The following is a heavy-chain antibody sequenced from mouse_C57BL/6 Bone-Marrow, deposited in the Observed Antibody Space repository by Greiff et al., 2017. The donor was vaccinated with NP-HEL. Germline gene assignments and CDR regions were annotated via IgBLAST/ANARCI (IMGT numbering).Heavy chain of an antibody. V-gene: IGHV5-12*01. D-gene: IGHD1-3*01. CDR3: ARHITMDY. CDR2: ISIGGGST. J-gene: IGHJ4*01. CDR1: GFTFSDYY. Sequence: EVKLVESGGGLEQPGESLKLSCAASGFTFSDYYMYWVRQTPEKRLEWVAYISIGGGSTYYPDTVKGRFTISRDNAKNPLYLQMSRLESEDTAMYYCARHITMDYWGQGTSVTVSS.